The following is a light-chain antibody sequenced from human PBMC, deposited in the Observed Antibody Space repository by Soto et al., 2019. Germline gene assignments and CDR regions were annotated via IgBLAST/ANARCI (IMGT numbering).Light chain of an antibody. CDR1: SSDVGGYNY. J-gene: IGLJ2*01. CDR3: CSYAGSYPVV. Sequence: QSALTQPRSVSGSPGQSVTISCTGTSSDVGGYNYGSWYQQHPGKAPKLMIYDVSKRPSGVPDRSSGSKSGNTASLTISGLQAEDEADYYCCSYAGSYPVVFGGGTKVTVL. CDR2: DVS. V-gene: IGLV2-11*01.